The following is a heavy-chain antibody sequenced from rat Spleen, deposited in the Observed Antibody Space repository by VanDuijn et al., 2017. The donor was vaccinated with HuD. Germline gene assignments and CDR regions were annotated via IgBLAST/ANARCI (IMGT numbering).Heavy chain of an antibody. V-gene: IGHV5-22*01. J-gene: IGHJ2*01. Sequence: EVQLVESGGGLVQPGRSLQLSCAASGFTFRDYYMAWVRQAPKKGLERVASISFEGGDTDYGDSVKGRFTISRDNAKSILYLQMNSLRSEDTATYYCARHLYYGYRGFDYWGQGVMVTVSS. CDR1: GFTFRDYY. CDR2: ISFEGGDT. D-gene: IGHD1-9*01. CDR3: ARHLYYGYRGFDY.